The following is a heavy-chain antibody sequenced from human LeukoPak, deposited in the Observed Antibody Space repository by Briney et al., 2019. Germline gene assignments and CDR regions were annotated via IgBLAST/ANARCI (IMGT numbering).Heavy chain of an antibody. Sequence: SGGSLRLSCSASGFTFSSYGMSWVRQAPGKGLEWVSAISGSDGSTYSADSVKGRFTISRDNSKNTLYLQMNSLRAEDTAVYYRAKNSYYYDSGNYYFDYWGQGTLVTVSS. V-gene: IGHV3-23*01. CDR1: GFTFSSYG. J-gene: IGHJ4*02. D-gene: IGHD3-10*01. CDR3: AKNSYYYDSGNYYFDY. CDR2: ISGSDGST.